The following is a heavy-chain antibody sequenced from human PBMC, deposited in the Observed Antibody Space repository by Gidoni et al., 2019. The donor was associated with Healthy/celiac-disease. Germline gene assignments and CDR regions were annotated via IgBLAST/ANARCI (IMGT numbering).Heavy chain of an antibody. CDR1: GYTFTGYY. CDR2: INPNSGGT. V-gene: IGHV1-2*04. CDR3: ARDHLRPPNRNYGEGAFDY. Sequence: QVQLVQSGAEVKKPGASVQVSCKASGYTFTGYYMHWVRQAPGQGLEWMGWINPNSGGTNYAQKFQGWVTMTRDTSISTAYMELSRLRSDDTAVYYCARDHLRPPNRNYGEGAFDYWGQGTLVTVSS. D-gene: IGHD3-10*01. J-gene: IGHJ4*02.